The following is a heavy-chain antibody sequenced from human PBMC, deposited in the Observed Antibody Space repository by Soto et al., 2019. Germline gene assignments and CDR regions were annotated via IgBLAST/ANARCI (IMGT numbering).Heavy chain of an antibody. CDR2: INGRSNYK. D-gene: IGHD1-26*01. V-gene: IGHV3-21*02. CDR3: VREDGAVGDSSAFDS. Sequence: EVQLVESGGGLVAPGGSLRLSCVASGFALTTYTMNWVRQAPGTGLEWVSSINGRSNYKYYSDSVKGRFTVSRDNVENSLFLQMSRLGTEDTAVYYCVREDGAVGDSSAFDSWGQGTLVTVSS. CDR1: GFALTTYT. J-gene: IGHJ4*02.